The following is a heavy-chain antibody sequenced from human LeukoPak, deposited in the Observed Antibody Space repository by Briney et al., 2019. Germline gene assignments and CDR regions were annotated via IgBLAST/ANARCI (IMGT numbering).Heavy chain of an antibody. V-gene: IGHV1-46*03. D-gene: IGHD2-2*02. CDR3: ARGVVVPVAILHRSVYWFDP. CDR2: INPSGGST. CDR1: GYTFTSYY. Sequence: ASVKVSCKASGYTFTSYYMHWVRQAPGQGLEWMGIINPSGGSTSYAQMFQGRVTMTRDTSTSTVYMELSSLRSEDTAVYYCARGVVVPVAILHRSVYWFDPWGQGTLVTVSS. J-gene: IGHJ5*02.